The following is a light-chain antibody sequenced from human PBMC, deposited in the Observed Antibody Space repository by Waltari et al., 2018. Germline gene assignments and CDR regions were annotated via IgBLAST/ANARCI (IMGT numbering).Light chain of an antibody. CDR3: QQYYNAPLT. V-gene: IGKV4-1*01. Sequence: DIVMTQSPDSLALSLGERAPINCKSSQSVLHSSNNKNYLAWYQQKPGQPPNLLIYWASTRESGVPDRFSGSGSGTDFTLTISSLQAEDVAVYYCQQYYNAPLTFGGGTKVEIK. CDR1: QSVLHSSNNKNY. CDR2: WAS. J-gene: IGKJ4*01.